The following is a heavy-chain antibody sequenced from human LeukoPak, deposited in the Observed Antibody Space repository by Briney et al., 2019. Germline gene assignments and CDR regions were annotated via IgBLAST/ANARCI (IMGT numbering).Heavy chain of an antibody. CDR3: ARVPTRAYYYGMDV. CDR2: KKQDGSEK. Sequence: PGGTLRLSCAASGFTFSSYWMSWVRQAPGKGLEWVANKKQDGSEKYYVDSVKGRFTISRDNAKNSLYLQMNSLRGEDTAVYYCARVPTRAYYYGMDVWGQGTTVTVSS. CDR1: GFTFSSYW. V-gene: IGHV3-7*03. D-gene: IGHD5-24*01. J-gene: IGHJ6*02.